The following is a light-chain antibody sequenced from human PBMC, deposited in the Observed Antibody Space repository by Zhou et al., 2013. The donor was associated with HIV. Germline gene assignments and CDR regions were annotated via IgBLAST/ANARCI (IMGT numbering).Light chain of an antibody. Sequence: DFQMTQSPSTLSASVGDRVTITCRASQHISDSLAWYQQKPGKAPKLLIYDASSVQSGVPSRFTGSGSGTDFTLTISSLQPEDFATYYCQQSYGSLLTFGQGTRLDIK. CDR2: DAS. CDR1: QHISDS. V-gene: IGKV1-39*01. J-gene: IGKJ5*01. CDR3: QQSYGSLLT.